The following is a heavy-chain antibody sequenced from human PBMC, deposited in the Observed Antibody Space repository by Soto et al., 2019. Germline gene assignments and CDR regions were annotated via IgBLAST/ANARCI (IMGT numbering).Heavy chain of an antibody. CDR1: GGTFSSYA. Sequence: SVKVSCKASGGTFSSYAISWVRQAPGQGLEWMGGIIPIFGTANYAQKFQGRVTITADESTSTAYMELSSLRSEDTAVYYCARDLLAAAGMGQRGNYYYYGMDVWGQGTTVTVSS. CDR2: IIPIFGTA. J-gene: IGHJ6*02. V-gene: IGHV1-69*13. CDR3: ARDLLAAAGMGQRGNYYYYGMDV. D-gene: IGHD6-13*01.